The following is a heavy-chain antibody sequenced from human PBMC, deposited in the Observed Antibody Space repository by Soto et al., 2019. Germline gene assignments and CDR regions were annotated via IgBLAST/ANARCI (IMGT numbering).Heavy chain of an antibody. V-gene: IGHV4-31*03. Sequence: QVQLQESGPGLVKPSQTLSLTCTVSGGSINSGGYYWSWIRQHPGKGLEWIGYIYYSGSTYYNPSLKRRVTISVDTSKNQYSLKLSSVTAADTAVYYCARVGGINWFDPWGQGTLVTVSS. D-gene: IGHD3-16*01. CDR3: ARVGGINWFDP. CDR2: IYYSGST. CDR1: GGSINSGGYY. J-gene: IGHJ5*02.